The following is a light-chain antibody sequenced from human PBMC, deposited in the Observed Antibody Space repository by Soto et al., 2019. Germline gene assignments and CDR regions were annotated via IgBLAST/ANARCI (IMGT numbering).Light chain of an antibody. V-gene: IGLV1-40*01. J-gene: IGLJ1*01. CDR3: QSYDSSLSGSYV. CDR1: SSNIGAGYD. CDR2: DNN. Sequence: QSVLTQPPSVSVAPGQRVIISCTGSSSNIGAGYDVHWYQQLPGTAPRLLIYDNNNRPSGVPARFSVSTSDTSASLAITGLQPEDEADYYCQSYDSSLSGSYVFGTGTKVTVL.